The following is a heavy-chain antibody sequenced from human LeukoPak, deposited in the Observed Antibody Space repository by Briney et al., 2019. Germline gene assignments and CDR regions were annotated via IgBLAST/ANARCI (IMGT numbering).Heavy chain of an antibody. V-gene: IGHV4-38-2*02. CDR1: GYSISSGYY. Sequence: SETLSLACTVSGYSISSGYYWGWIRQPPGKGLEWIGSIYHSGSTYYNPSLKSRVTISVDTSKNQFSLKLSSVTAADMAVYYCARDLLYCSGGSCQDAFDIWGQGTMVTVSS. D-gene: IGHD2-15*01. J-gene: IGHJ3*02. CDR3: ARDLLYCSGGSCQDAFDI. CDR2: IYHSGST.